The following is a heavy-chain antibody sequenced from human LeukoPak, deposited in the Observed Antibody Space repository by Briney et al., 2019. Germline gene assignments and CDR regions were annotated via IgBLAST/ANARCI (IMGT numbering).Heavy chain of an antibody. CDR3: ARTSRWGLRGATDY. D-gene: IGHD4-23*01. Sequence: PSETLSLTCTVSGGSISSNYWSWIRQPPGRGLEWIGYIYYSGSTNYNPSLKSRVTISVDTSKNQFSLKLSSVTAADTAVYYCARTSRWGLRGATDYWGQGTLVTVSS. J-gene: IGHJ4*02. CDR2: IYYSGST. V-gene: IGHV4-59*08. CDR1: GGSISSNY.